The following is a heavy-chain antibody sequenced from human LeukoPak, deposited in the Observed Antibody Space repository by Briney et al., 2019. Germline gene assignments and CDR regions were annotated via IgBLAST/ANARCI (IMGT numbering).Heavy chain of an antibody. J-gene: IGHJ4*02. CDR1: GFTFSSYG. Sequence: GGSLRLSCAASGFTFSSYGMHWVRQAPGKGLEWVAVISYDGSNKYYADSVKGRFTISRDNSKNTLYLHMNSLRAEDTAVYYCAKDRQLGYFDYWGQGTLVTVSS. CDR2: ISYDGSNK. CDR3: AKDRQLGYFDY. V-gene: IGHV3-30*18. D-gene: IGHD6-6*01.